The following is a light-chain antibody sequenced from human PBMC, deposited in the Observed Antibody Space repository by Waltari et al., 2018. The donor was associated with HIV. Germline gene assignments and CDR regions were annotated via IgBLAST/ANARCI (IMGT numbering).Light chain of an antibody. CDR2: TDS. CDR3: QSADSSGTYRV. Sequence: SYELTQPPSVSVSPGQTARITCSGDALPKRYAYWYQQKPGQAPVLVIYTDSERPSGIPERFSGSSSGTTVTLTISGVQAEDEADYYCQSADSSGTYRVFGGGTKLTVL. CDR1: ALPKRY. V-gene: IGLV3-25*03. J-gene: IGLJ3*02.